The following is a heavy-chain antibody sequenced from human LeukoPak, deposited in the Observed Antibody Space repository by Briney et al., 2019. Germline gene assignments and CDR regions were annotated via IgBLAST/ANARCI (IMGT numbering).Heavy chain of an antibody. CDR3: ARDPSSSSWYCDY. Sequence: GGSLRLSCAASGFTFDDYAMHWVRQAPGKGLEWVSGISWNSGSIGYADSVKGRFTISRDNAKNSLYLQMNSLRAEDTAVYYCARDPSSSSWYCDYWGQGTLVTVSS. CDR1: GFTFDDYA. V-gene: IGHV3-9*01. CDR2: ISWNSGSI. D-gene: IGHD6-13*01. J-gene: IGHJ4*02.